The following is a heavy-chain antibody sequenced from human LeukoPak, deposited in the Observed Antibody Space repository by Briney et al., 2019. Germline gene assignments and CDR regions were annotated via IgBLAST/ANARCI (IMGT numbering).Heavy chain of an antibody. CDR2: ISGSGYST. V-gene: IGHV3-23*01. Sequence: PGGSLRLSCAASGFTFSNYAMNWVRQAPGKGLEWVSVISGSGYSTYYADSVKGRFTISRDNSKNTLYLQTNSLRAADTAVYYCAKDYGDHAYYHYWGQGTLVTVSS. CDR3: AKDYGDHAYYHY. CDR1: GFTFSNYA. D-gene: IGHD4-17*01. J-gene: IGHJ4*02.